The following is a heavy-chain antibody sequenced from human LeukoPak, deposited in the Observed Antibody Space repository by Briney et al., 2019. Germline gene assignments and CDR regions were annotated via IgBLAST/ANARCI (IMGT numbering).Heavy chain of an antibody. CDR1: GGSFSGYY. CDR3: ARGVFDFWGQLYYLDY. CDR2: INHSGST. Sequence: PSETLSLTCAVYGGSFSGYYWSWIRQPPGKGLEWIGEINHSGSTNYNPSLKSRVTISVDTSKNQFSLKLSSVTAADTAVYYCARGVFDFWGQLYYLDYWGQGTLVTVSS. J-gene: IGHJ4*02. V-gene: IGHV4-34*01. D-gene: IGHD3-3*01.